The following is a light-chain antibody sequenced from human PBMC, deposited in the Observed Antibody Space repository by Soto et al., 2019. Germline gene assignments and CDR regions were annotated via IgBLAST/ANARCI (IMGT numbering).Light chain of an antibody. V-gene: IGKV3-20*01. Sequence: IVLTQSPATLSLSPGERATLSCRASQSVSSTYLAWYQQKPGRAPRLLIYDASSRATGIPDRFSGSGSGTDFTLTISRLELEDFAVYYCQQFSSTPWTFGQGTEVEIK. CDR3: QQFSSTPWT. J-gene: IGKJ1*01. CDR2: DAS. CDR1: QSVSSTY.